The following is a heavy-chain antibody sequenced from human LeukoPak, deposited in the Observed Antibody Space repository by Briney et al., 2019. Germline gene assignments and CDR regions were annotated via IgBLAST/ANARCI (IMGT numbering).Heavy chain of an antibody. D-gene: IGHD5-18*01. Sequence: SETLSLTCTVSGGSISSYYWSWIRQPPGKGLEWIGYIYYSGSTNYNPSLKSRVTISVDTSKNQFSLKLSSVTAADTAVYYCARGVDTAMVVPFDPWGQGTLVTVSS. CDR3: ARGVDTAMVVPFDP. V-gene: IGHV4-59*01. J-gene: IGHJ5*02. CDR1: GGSISSYY. CDR2: IYYSGST.